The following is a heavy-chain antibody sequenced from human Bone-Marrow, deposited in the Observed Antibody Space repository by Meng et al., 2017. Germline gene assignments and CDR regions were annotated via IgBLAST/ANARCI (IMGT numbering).Heavy chain of an antibody. CDR1: GGSFSDYY. Sequence: QVQIQQLGAGLLEPAEIFSLTCVVSGGSFSDYYWSWIRQPPGKGLEWIGEINHSGSTNYNPSLESRATISVDTSQNNLSLKLSSVTAADSAVYYCARGPTTMAHDFDYWGQGTLVTVSS. D-gene: IGHD4-11*01. J-gene: IGHJ4*02. CDR2: INHSGST. V-gene: IGHV4-34*01. CDR3: ARGPTTMAHDFDY.